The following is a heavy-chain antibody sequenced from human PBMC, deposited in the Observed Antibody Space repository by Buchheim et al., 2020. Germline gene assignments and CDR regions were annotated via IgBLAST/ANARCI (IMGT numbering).Heavy chain of an antibody. D-gene: IGHD6-13*01. J-gene: IGHJ4*02. CDR3: AHRCPGYSGSWYQSYFDY. V-gene: IGHV2-5*02. CDR2: IYWDNDK. CDR1: GFSLSTSGVA. Sequence: QITLKESGPTLVQPTQTLTLTCAFSGFSLSTSGVAVGWIRQPPRKALEWLALIYWDNDKFYSPSLKNRLTITKDTSRNQVVLTMTNMDPEDTATYYCAHRCPGYSGSWYQSYFDYWGQGTL.